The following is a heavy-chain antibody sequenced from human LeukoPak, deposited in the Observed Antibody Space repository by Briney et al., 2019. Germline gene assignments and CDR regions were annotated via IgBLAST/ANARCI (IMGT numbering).Heavy chain of an antibody. J-gene: IGHJ4*02. D-gene: IGHD6-6*01. CDR3: ARGSEAARGGDDY. CDR1: GGSIGSGGYY. CDR2: IYYSGSN. Sequence: SETLSLTCTVSGGSIGSGGYYWSWIRQHPGKGLEWIGYIYYSGSNYYNPSLKSRVTISVDTSKNQFSLKLSSVTAADTAVYYCARGSEAARGGDDYWGQGTLVTVSS. V-gene: IGHV4-31*03.